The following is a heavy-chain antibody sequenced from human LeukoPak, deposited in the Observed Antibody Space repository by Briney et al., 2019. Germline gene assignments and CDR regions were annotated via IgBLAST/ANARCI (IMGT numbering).Heavy chain of an antibody. CDR3: ARDRYYGSGSH. J-gene: IGHJ4*02. V-gene: IGHV3-48*01. Sequence: PGGSLRLSCAASGFTFSSYSMNWVRQAPGKGLEWVSYISSSSSTIYYAESVKGRFTISRDNAKNSLYLQMNSLRAEDTAVYYCARDRYYGSGSHWGQGTLVTVSS. D-gene: IGHD3-10*01. CDR1: GFTFSSYS. CDR2: ISSSSSTI.